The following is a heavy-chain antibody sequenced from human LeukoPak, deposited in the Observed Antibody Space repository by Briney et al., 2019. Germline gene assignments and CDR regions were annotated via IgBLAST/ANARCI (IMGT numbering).Heavy chain of an antibody. V-gene: IGHV3-30*02. Sequence: GGSLRLSCAASGFIFSNYGMHWVRQAPGKGLEWVAFIRYDGTLIHYGDSVKGRFTISRDNSQDTLYLQMTSLRPEDTAVYYCAKVMEQWMIGFFHDWGLGTLVTVSS. D-gene: IGHD1/OR15-1a*01. J-gene: IGHJ1*01. CDR3: AKVMEQWMIGFFHD. CDR1: GFIFSNYG. CDR2: IRYDGTLI.